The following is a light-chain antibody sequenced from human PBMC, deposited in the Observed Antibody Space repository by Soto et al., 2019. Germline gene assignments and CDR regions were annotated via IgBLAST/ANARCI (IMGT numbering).Light chain of an antibody. CDR1: QGISSS. CDR3: QQFNSFPWT. V-gene: IGKV1-13*02. CDR2: DAY. J-gene: IGKJ1*01. Sequence: IQLTQSQSSLSASVGDRVTITCPASQGISSSFAWYQQKPGKAPKLLIYDAYSLDSGVPSRFSGRGSGTDFTPTISSLQPEDFATYYWQQFNSFPWTFGQGTKVEIK.